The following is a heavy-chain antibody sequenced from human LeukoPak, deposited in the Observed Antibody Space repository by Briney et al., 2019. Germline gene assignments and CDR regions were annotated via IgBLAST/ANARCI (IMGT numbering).Heavy chain of an antibody. Sequence: GGSLRLSCAASGFTFNTYALHWVRQAPGKGLEWLAIISYDGTTDNYAESVKGRFTISRDNYENTIYLQMNSLSAEDTAVYYCAKDGGATLSLIHWFDYWGQGTLVTVSS. CDR1: GFTFNTYA. V-gene: IGHV3-30*14. CDR3: AKDGGATLSLIHWFDY. D-gene: IGHD1-26*01. CDR2: ISYDGTTD. J-gene: IGHJ4*02.